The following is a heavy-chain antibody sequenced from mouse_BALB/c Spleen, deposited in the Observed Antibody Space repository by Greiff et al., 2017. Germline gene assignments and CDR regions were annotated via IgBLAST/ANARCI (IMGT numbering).Heavy chain of an antibody. CDR1: GFAFSSYD. CDR2: ISNGGGSN. J-gene: IGHJ3*01. Sequence: EVKVVESGGGLVQPGGSLKLSCAASGFAFSSYDMSWVRQTPEKRLEWVAYISNGGGSNYYPDTVKGRFTISRDNAKNTLYLQMISLKSEDTAMYDCARQGQDYDDWFAYWGQGTPVTVSA. V-gene: IGHV5-12-1*01. D-gene: IGHD2-4*01. CDR3: ARQGQDYDDWFAY.